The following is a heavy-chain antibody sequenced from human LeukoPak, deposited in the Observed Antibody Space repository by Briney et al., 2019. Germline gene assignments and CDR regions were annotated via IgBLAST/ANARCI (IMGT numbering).Heavy chain of an antibody. CDR1: GFTFSSYA. D-gene: IGHD2-15*01. CDR2: ISYDGSNK. Sequence: PGGSLRLSCAASGFTFSSYAMHWVRQAPGKGLEWVAVISYDGSNKYYADSVKGRFTISGDNSKNTLYLQMNSLRAEDTAVYYCARGEVVVVVAATLDYWGQGTLVTVSS. J-gene: IGHJ4*02. V-gene: IGHV3-30*04. CDR3: ARGEVVVVVAATLDY.